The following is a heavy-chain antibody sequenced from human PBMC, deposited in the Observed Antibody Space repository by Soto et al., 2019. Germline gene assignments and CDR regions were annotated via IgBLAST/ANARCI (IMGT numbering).Heavy chain of an antibody. D-gene: IGHD2-15*01. J-gene: IGHJ1*01. Sequence: QVQLVQSGAEVKKPGASVKVSCKASGYIFTAYSMHWVRQAPGQGLEWMGVVNPSGGSTNYAQKFQGTITVTRDTAPSTVYMDLSSLTSEDTAVYYCAREENCSDGICYSEYFQRWGQGTLVTVSS. CDR2: VNPSGGST. CDR1: GYIFTAYS. CDR3: AREENCSDGICYSEYFQR. V-gene: IGHV1-46*01.